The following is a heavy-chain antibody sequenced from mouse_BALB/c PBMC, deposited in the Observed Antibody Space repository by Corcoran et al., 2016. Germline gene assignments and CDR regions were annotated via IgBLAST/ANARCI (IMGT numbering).Heavy chain of an antibody. CDR2: IDPANGNT. CDR3: ACNYLFAY. D-gene: IGHD2-1*01. Sequence: EVQLQQSGAELVKPGASVKLSCTASGFTIKDTYMHWVKQRPEQGLEGIGRIDPANGNTKYDPKFQGKATITADTSSNTAYLQLSSLTSEDTAFYYCACNYLFAYWGQGTLVTVSA. J-gene: IGHJ3*01. V-gene: IGHV14-3*02. CDR1: GFTIKDTY.